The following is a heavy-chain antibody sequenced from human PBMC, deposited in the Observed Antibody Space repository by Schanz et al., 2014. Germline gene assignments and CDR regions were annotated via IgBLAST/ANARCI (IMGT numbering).Heavy chain of an antibody. V-gene: IGHV1-69*02. CDR3: AGTYCSSTSCYTGYYYMDV. Sequence: QLQLVQSGAEVKKPGSSVKVSCKLSGGTFSSYTISWMRQAPGQGLEWMGKIIPVLNIATYAQRFQGRVTITADKSTFTAYMDVSSLRSEDTAVYYCAGTYCSSTSCYTGYYYMDVWGKGTTVTVSS. CDR2: IIPVLNIA. D-gene: IGHD2-2*02. CDR1: GGTFSSYT. J-gene: IGHJ6*03.